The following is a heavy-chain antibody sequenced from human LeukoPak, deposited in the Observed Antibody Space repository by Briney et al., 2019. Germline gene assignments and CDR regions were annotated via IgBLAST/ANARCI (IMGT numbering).Heavy chain of an antibody. J-gene: IGHJ4*02. D-gene: IGHD3-3*01. CDR1: GFTFSSYA. V-gene: IGHV3-23*01. CDR3: AKVVDRITILDY. Sequence: GGSLRLSCAASGFTFSSYAMSWVRQAPGKGLEWVSAVSGSGGSTYYADSVKGRFTISRDNSKNTLYLQMSSLRAEDTAVYYCAKVVDRITILDYWGQGTLVTVSS. CDR2: VSGSGGST.